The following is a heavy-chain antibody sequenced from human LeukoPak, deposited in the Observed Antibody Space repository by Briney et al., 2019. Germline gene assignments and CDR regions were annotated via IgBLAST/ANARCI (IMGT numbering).Heavy chain of an antibody. CDR3: ARITPLTGSSWGYNWFDP. Sequence: ASVKVSCKASGGTFSSYAISWVRQAPGQGLEWMGGIIPIFGTANYAQKFQGRVTITTDESTSTAYMELSSLRSEGTAVYYCARITPLTGSSWGYNWFDPWGQGTLVTVSS. V-gene: IGHV1-69*05. D-gene: IGHD6-13*01. J-gene: IGHJ5*02. CDR2: IIPIFGTA. CDR1: GGTFSSYA.